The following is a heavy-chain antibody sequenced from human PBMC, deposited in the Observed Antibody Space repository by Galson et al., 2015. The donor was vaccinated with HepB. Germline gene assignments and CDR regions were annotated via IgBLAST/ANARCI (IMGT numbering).Heavy chain of an antibody. D-gene: IGHD6-19*01. V-gene: IGHV1-2*06. CDR1: GYTFTGYY. CDR2: INPNSGGT. Sequence: SVKVSCKASGYTFTGYYMHWVRQAPGQGLEWMGRINPNSGGTNYAQKFQGRVTMTRDTSISTAYMELSRLRSDDTAVYYCAREGLSSGNAGFDYWGQGTLVTVSS. J-gene: IGHJ4*02. CDR3: AREGLSSGNAGFDY.